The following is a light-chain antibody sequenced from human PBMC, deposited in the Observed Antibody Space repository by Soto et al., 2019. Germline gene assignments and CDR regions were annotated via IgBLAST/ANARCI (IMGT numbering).Light chain of an antibody. V-gene: IGKV1-8*01. CDR1: QGISSH. CDR2: TSS. CDR3: QQYFSYPLT. J-gene: IGKJ4*01. Sequence: AIRMTHSPSSFPASTGDRVTITYRASQGISSHLAWYQVKPGKAPRLLIYTSSYLVSGVPSRFSGSGSGTDFTLTISSLKSEDFAVYYCQQYFSYPLTFGGGTKVEIK.